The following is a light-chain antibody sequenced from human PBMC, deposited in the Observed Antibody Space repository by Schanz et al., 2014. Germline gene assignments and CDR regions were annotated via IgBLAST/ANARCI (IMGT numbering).Light chain of an antibody. Sequence: QSALTQPPSVSGSPGQSVTISCTGTSSDVGGYNYVSWYQQHPGKAPKLMIYDVGNRPSGVSNRFSGSKSGNTASLTISGLQAEDEADYHQKVFGGGTKLTVL. CDR1: SSDVGGYNY. CDR2: DVG. CDR3: KV. J-gene: IGLJ3*02. V-gene: IGLV2-14*01.